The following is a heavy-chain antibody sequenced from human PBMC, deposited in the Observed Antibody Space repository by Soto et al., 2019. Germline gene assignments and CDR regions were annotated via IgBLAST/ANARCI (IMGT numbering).Heavy chain of an antibody. D-gene: IGHD6-13*01. J-gene: IGHJ1*01. CDR1: GFTFSSYG. CDR2: IWYDGSNK. V-gene: IGHV3-33*01. Sequence: QVQLVESGGGVVQPGRSLRLSCAASGFTFSSYGMHWGRQAPGKGLERVAVIWYDGSNKYYADSVKGRFTISRDNSKNTLYLQMNSRRAKDTAVYYCATRYSSSPYGEYFQHWGQGTLGNVSS. CDR3: ATRYSSSPYGEYFQH.